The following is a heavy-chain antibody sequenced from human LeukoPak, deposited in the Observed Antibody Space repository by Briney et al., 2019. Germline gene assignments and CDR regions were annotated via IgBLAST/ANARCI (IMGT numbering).Heavy chain of an antibody. CDR2: ISGSGGST. V-gene: IGHV3-23*01. J-gene: IGHJ6*03. Sequence: PGGSLRLSCAASGFTFSSYAMSWVRQAPGKGLEWVSAISGSGGSTYYADSVKGRFTISRDNSKNTLYLQMNSLRAEDTAVYYCALRGAVYYYMDVWGKGTTVTVSS. CDR3: ALRGAVYYYMDV. D-gene: IGHD6-19*01. CDR1: GFTFSSYA.